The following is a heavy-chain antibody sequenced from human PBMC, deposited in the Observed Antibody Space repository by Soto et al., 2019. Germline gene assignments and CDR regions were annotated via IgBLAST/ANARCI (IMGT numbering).Heavy chain of an antibody. CDR2: IYYSGST. J-gene: IGHJ6*02. CDR3: AGDGGGGIAAAGYGMDV. CDR1: GGSVSSGSYY. D-gene: IGHD6-13*01. Sequence: QVQLQESGPGLVKPSETLSLTCTVSGGSVSSGSYYWSWIRQPPGKGLEWIGYIYYSGSTNYNPSLKGGVTISVDPAKNQFSPKLGSGTAADTAGYYWAGDGGGGIAAAGYGMDVWGQGTTVTVSS. V-gene: IGHV4-61*01.